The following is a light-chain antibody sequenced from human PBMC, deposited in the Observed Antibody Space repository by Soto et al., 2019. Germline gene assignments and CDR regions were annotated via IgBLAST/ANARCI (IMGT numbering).Light chain of an antibody. CDR2: GAS. Sequence: EIVMTQSPATLSVSPGERATLSCRASQSISSNLAWYQQKPGQAPRLLIYGASTRATGIPATFSGSGSGTEFTLTISSVQSEDFAVYYCQHYNDWPFTFGPGTKVDIK. CDR3: QHYNDWPFT. CDR1: QSISSN. J-gene: IGKJ3*01. V-gene: IGKV3-15*01.